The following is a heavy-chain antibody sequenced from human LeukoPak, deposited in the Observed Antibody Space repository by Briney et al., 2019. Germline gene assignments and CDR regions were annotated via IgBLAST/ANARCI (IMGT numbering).Heavy chain of an antibody. CDR3: ARADYYGSGSYRNYYYYGMDV. J-gene: IGHJ6*02. CDR1: GYTFTGYY. CDR2: INPNSGGT. Sequence: ASVKVSCKASGYTFTGYYMHWVQQAPGQGLEWMGWINPNSGGTNYAQKFQGRVTMTRDTSISTAYMELSRLRSDDTAVYYCARADYYGSGSYRNYYYYGMDVWGQGTTVTVSS. V-gene: IGHV1-2*02. D-gene: IGHD3-10*01.